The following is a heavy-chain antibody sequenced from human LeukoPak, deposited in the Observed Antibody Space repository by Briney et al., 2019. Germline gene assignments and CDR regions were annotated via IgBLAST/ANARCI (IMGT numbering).Heavy chain of an antibody. Sequence: SETLSLTCAVYGGSFSGYYWSWIRQPPGKGLGWMGEINHSGSTNYNPSLKSRVTISVDTSKNQLSLKLSSVTAADTAVYYCARGPWDIVVVVAATGWFDPWGQGTLVTVSS. J-gene: IGHJ5*02. CDR1: GGSFSGYY. CDR3: ARGPWDIVVVVAATGWFDP. D-gene: IGHD2-15*01. V-gene: IGHV4-34*01. CDR2: INHSGST.